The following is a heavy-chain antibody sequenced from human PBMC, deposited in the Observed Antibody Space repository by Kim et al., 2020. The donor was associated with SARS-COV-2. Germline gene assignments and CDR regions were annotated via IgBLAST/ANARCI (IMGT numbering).Heavy chain of an antibody. D-gene: IGHD6-13*01. V-gene: IGHV3-7*01. Sequence: SYGDSVKGRLTISRANAKNSLYLKMNSLRAEDTAVYYCARVGSSSWYFDYWGQGTLVTVSS. CDR3: ARVGSSSWYFDY. J-gene: IGHJ4*02.